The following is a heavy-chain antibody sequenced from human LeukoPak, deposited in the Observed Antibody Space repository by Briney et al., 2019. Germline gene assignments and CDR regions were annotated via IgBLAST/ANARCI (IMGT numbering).Heavy chain of an antibody. D-gene: IGHD3-22*01. V-gene: IGHV1-18*01. Sequence: ASVKVSCKASGYTFTSYGISWVRQAPGQGLEWMGWISAYNGNTNYAQKLQGRVTMTTDTSTSTAYMELRSLRSDDPAVYYCARLLRRDSSGYDAFDIWGQGTMVTVSS. J-gene: IGHJ3*02. CDR1: GYTFTSYG. CDR2: ISAYNGNT. CDR3: ARLLRRDSSGYDAFDI.